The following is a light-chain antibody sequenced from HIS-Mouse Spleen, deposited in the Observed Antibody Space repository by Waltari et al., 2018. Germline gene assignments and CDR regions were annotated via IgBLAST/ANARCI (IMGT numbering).Light chain of an antibody. CDR3: QVWDSSSDHPV. J-gene: IGLJ3*02. CDR2: GDS. Sequence: SYVLTQPPSVSVAPGQTARITCGGNNIGSKSVHWYQQKPGQAPVLVVSGDSARPSGNLGRFSGSDAGNTANLTISRVEAGDEADYYCQVWDSSSDHPVFGGGTKLTVL. V-gene: IGLV3-21*02. CDR1: NIGSKS.